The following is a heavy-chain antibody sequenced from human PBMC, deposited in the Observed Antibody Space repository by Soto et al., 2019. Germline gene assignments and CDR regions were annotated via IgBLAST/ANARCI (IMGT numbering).Heavy chain of an antibody. CDR2: INHSGST. CDR3: ARGETWFRELFLGVGRWFDQ. CDR1: GGSFSGYY. D-gene: IGHD3-10*01. Sequence: PSETLSLTCAVSGGSFSGYYWSWIRQPPGKGLEWITEINHSGSTNYNPSHPRHFTITVETSRDQFFLNLCPVTGADTAVYYCARGETWFRELFLGVGRWFDQWGQGTLVTVSS. J-gene: IGHJ5*02. V-gene: IGHV4-34*01.